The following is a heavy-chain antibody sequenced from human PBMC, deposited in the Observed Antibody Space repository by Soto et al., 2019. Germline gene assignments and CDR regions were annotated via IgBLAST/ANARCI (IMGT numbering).Heavy chain of an antibody. D-gene: IGHD1-20*01. CDR1: GGTFSSYA. CDR3: TRETVAGITGLDY. J-gene: IGHJ4*02. CDR2: IIPIFGTA. V-gene: IGHV1-69*13. Sequence: GASVKVSCKASGGTFSSYAISWVRQAPGQGLEWMGGIIPIFGTANYAQKFQGRVTITASENILYLQMNSLRVDDTALYYCTRETVAGITGLDYWGPGTLVTVSS.